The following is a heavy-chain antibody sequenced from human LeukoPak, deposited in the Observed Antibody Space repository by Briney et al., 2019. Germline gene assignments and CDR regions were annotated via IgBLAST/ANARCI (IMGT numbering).Heavy chain of an antibody. CDR3: VRGPYGASISKWFDP. D-gene: IGHD4/OR15-4a*01. CDR1: GGSFSGYY. J-gene: IGHJ5*02. Sequence: MTSETLSLTCAVYGGSFSGYYWSWIRQPPGKGLEWIGEINHSGSTNYNPSLKSRVTISVDTSKNQFSLQLRSMTTADTAVYYCVRGPYGASISKWFDPWGQGTQVIVSP. CDR2: INHSGST. V-gene: IGHV4-34*01.